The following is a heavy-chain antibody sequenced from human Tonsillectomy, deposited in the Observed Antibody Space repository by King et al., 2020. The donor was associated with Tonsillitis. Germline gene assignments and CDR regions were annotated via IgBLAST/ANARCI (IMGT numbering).Heavy chain of an antibody. Sequence: VQLVESGGGLIQPGGSLRLSCAASGFTFSSYWMHWVRQAPGKGLVWVSRITSDGIGTNYADFVKGRFTISRDNAKNTLYLQMNSLRAEDTAVYYCASPIVGDPTGMGVWGQGTTVTVSS. V-gene: IGHV3-74*01. D-gene: IGHD1-26*01. CDR1: GFTFSSYW. CDR3: ASPIVGDPTGMGV. J-gene: IGHJ6*02. CDR2: ITSDGIGT.